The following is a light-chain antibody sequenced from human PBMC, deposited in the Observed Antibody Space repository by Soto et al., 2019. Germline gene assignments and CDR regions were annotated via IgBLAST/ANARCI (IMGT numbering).Light chain of an antibody. Sequence: DIVMTQSPLSVPVTPGEPASISCRSSQSLLHSNGYNYLDWYLQKQGQFPQLXXYLGSNRASGVPDRFSGSGSGTDCTLKISRVEEEDGGVYDGMQGTHWPSTFGQGTRLEIK. CDR3: MQGTHWPST. CDR2: LGS. CDR1: QSLLHSNGYNY. V-gene: IGKV2-28*01. J-gene: IGKJ5*01.